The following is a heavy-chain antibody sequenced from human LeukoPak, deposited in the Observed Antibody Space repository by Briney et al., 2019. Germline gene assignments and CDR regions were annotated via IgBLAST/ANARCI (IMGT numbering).Heavy chain of an antibody. CDR2: IIPISGTA. CDR3: ACGYSYGYPVDY. J-gene: IGHJ4*02. CDR1: GGTFSSYA. D-gene: IGHD5-18*01. V-gene: IGHV1-69*13. Sequence: GASVKVSCKASGGTFSSYAISWVRQAPGQGLEWMGGIIPISGTANYAQKFQGRVTITADESTSTAYMELSSLRSEDTAVYYCACGYSYGYPVDYWGQGTLVTVSS.